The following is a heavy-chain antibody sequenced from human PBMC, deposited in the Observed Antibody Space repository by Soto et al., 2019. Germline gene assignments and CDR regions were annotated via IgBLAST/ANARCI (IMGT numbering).Heavy chain of an antibody. CDR1: GYTFTNYA. CDR3: AITWRIPADFYYYGMDV. CDR2: INAGNGNT. J-gene: IGHJ6*02. Sequence: GASVKVSCKASGYTFTNYAIHWVRQAPGQRLEWMGWINAGNGNTKYSQKFQGRVTITRDTSASTAYMDLSSLRSEDTAVYYCAITWRIPADFYYYGMDVWGQGTTVTVSS. D-gene: IGHD3-16*01. V-gene: IGHV1-3*01.